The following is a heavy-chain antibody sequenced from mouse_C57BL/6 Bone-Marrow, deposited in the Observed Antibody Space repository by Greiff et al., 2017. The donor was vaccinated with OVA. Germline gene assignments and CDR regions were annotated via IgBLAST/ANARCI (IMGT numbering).Heavy chain of an antibody. CDR3: ARASSYGNWYFDV. J-gene: IGHJ1*03. Sequence: QVQLQQSGPELVKPGASVKISCKASGYAFSSSWMNWVKQRPGKGLEWIGLIYPGDGDTNYNGKFKGKATLTADKSSSTAYMQLSSLTSEDSAVYFCARASSYGNWYFDVGGTGTTVTVSS. V-gene: IGHV1-82*01. CDR2: IYPGDGDT. CDR1: GYAFSSSW. D-gene: IGHD1-1*01.